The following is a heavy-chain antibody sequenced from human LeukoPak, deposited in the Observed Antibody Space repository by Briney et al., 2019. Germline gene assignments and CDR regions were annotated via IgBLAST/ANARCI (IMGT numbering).Heavy chain of an antibody. CDR1: GFTFSSYS. J-gene: IGHJ6*02. D-gene: IGHD6-19*01. V-gene: IGHV3-21*01. CDR2: ISSSSSYI. CDR3: VKGIPVAGTGNVVPYFYYYGMDV. Sequence: GGSLRLSCAASGFTFSSYSMNWVRQAPGKGLEWVSSISSSSSYIYYADSVKGRFTISRDNAKNSLYLQMSTLRPEDTAVYYCVKGIPVAGTGNVVPYFYYYGMDVWGQGTTVSVS.